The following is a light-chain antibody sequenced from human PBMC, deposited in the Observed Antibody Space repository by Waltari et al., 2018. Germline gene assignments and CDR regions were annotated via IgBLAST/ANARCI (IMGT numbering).Light chain of an antibody. Sequence: DIQMTQSPSSLSASVGDRVTITCRASQDIRFSLLWYQQKPGRAPQLLLFSASRLESGVPSRFSGSGSGTEYTLTISSLQPEDFATYYCQQYYNTPPWTFGQGTKVEIK. CDR1: QDIRFS. CDR3: QQYYNTPPWT. CDR2: SAS. J-gene: IGKJ1*01. V-gene: IGKV1-NL1*01.